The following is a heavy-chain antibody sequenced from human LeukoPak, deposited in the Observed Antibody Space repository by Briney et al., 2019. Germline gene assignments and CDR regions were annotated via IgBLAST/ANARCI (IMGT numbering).Heavy chain of an antibody. D-gene: IGHD2-8*01. Sequence: PGGSLRLSCAASGFTFSSYSMNWVRQAPGKGLEWVANIKQDGSEKYYVDSVKGRFTISRDNAKNSLYLQMNSLRAEDTAVYYCARDVLGGFDYWGQGTLVTVSS. CDR3: ARDVLGGFDY. J-gene: IGHJ4*02. V-gene: IGHV3-7*04. CDR2: IKQDGSEK. CDR1: GFTFSSYS.